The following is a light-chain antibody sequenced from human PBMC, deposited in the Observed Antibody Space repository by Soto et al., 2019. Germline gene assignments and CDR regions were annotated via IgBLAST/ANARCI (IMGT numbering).Light chain of an antibody. Sequence: QMTQSPSTLSASVGDRVTITCRASQSISSWLAWYQQKPGKAPKLLIYKASSLESGVPSRFSGSGSGTEFTLTISSLQPDDFATYYCQQYNSRYTFGQGTKLEIK. CDR3: QQYNSRYT. CDR2: KAS. V-gene: IGKV1-5*03. J-gene: IGKJ2*01. CDR1: QSISSW.